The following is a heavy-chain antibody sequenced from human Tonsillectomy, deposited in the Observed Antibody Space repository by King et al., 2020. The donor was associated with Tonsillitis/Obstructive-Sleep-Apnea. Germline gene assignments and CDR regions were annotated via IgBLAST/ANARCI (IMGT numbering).Heavy chain of an antibody. J-gene: IGHJ6*03. CDR1: GGSVSSGSYY. V-gene: IGHV4-61*01. CDR3: ARDTGTAVHNYYYYMDV. CDR2: IYYSGST. D-gene: IGHD1-7*01. Sequence: LQLQESGPGLVKPSETLSLTCTVSGGSVSSGSYYWSWIRQPPGKGLEWIGYIYYSGSTNYNPSLKSRVTISVDTSKNQFSLKLSSVTAADTAVYYCARDTGTAVHNYYYYMDVWGKGTTVTVSS.